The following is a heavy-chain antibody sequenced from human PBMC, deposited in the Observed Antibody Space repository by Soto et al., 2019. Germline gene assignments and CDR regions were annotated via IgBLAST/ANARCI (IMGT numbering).Heavy chain of an antibody. CDR1: GFTFSSYW. Sequence: GGSLRLSCAASGFTFSSYWMHWVRQAPGKGLVWVSRINSDGNITSYADSVKGRFTISRDNAKNTLYLQMDSLRAEDTAVYHCVRDRIGLYYGMDVWGQGTTVTVSS. V-gene: IGHV3-74*01. CDR2: INSDGNIT. D-gene: IGHD3-10*01. CDR3: VRDRIGLYYGMDV. J-gene: IGHJ6*02.